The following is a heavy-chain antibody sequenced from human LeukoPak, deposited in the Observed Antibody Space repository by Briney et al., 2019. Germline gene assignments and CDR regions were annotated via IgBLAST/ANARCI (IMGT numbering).Heavy chain of an antibody. CDR2: FCTTGST. J-gene: IGHJ4*02. D-gene: IGHD3-3*01. V-gene: IGHV4-4*07. CDR1: GGAISRWC. CDR3: AKSGDYCLDY. Sequence: SETLSLTCTVSGGAISRWCWSWLRQPAGKGPEWIGRFCTTGSTNYSPSLKSRVTMSVDASKNQFSLKLTSVTAADTAVYYCAKSGDYCLDYWGPGTLVTVSS.